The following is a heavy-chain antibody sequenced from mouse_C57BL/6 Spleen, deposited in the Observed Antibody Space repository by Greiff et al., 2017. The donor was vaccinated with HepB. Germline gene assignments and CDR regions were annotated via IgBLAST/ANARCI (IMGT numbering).Heavy chain of an antibody. Sequence: QVTLKECGPGILQPSQTLSLTCSFSGFSLSTFGMGVGWIRQPSGKGLEWLAHIWWDDDKYYNPALKSRLTISKDTSKNQVFLKIANVDTADTATHYCARIAKEYYDYAWFAYWGQGTLVTVSA. J-gene: IGHJ3*01. CDR2: IWWDDDK. V-gene: IGHV8-8*01. D-gene: IGHD2-4*01. CDR3: ARIAKEYYDYAWFAY. CDR1: GFSLSTFGMG.